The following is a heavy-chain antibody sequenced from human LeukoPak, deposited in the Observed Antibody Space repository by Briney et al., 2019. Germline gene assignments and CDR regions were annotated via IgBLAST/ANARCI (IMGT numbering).Heavy chain of an antibody. CDR3: ASRSVYGDYVSEY. J-gene: IGHJ4*02. V-gene: IGHV1-8*01. D-gene: IGHD4-17*01. Sequence: GASVKVTCKASGYTFTSYDINWVRQATGQGLEWMGWMNPNSGNTGYAQKFQGRVTMTRNTSISTAYMELSSLRSEDTAVYYCASRSVYGDYVSEYWGQGALVTVSS. CDR1: GYTFTSYD. CDR2: MNPNSGNT.